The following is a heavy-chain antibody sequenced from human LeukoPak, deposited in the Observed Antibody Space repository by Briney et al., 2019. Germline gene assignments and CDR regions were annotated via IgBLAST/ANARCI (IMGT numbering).Heavy chain of an antibody. J-gene: IGHJ4*02. D-gene: IGHD3-22*01. Sequence: GGSLRLSCAASGFTFSSYAMSWVRQAPGKGLEWVSAISGSGGSTYYADSVKGRFTISRDNSKNTLYLQMNSLRAEDTAVYYCAKLPNNYYDSSGYLYYFDYWGQGTLVTVSS. CDR1: GFTFSSYA. V-gene: IGHV3-23*01. CDR2: ISGSGGST. CDR3: AKLPNNYYDSSGYLYYFDY.